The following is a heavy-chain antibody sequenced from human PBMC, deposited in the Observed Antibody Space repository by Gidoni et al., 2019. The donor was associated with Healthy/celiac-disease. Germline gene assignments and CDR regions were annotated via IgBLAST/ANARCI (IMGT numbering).Heavy chain of an antibody. J-gene: IGHJ4*01. CDR1: GYTFTSYY. CDR2: INPSGGST. CDR3: ARDHIVGATLDY. Sequence: QVQLVQSGAEVKKPGASVKVSCKASGYTFTSYYMHWVRQATGQGLEWMGIINPSGGSTSYAQKFQGRVTRTRDTSTRTVYMELGSLGADDTAVYYGARDHIVGATLDYWGHGTLVTVSS. V-gene: IGHV1-46*01. D-gene: IGHD1-26*01.